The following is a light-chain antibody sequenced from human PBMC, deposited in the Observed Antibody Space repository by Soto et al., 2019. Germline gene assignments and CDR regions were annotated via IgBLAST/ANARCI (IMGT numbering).Light chain of an antibody. J-gene: IGLJ1*01. CDR2: DVS. Sequence: QSVLTQPASVSGAPGQSITISCTGASSDFGGYNYVSWYQQHPGKAPKLMIYDVSNRPSGVSNRFSGSKSGNTASLTISGLQAEDEDDYYCSSYTSSSTSYVFGTGTKVTVL. V-gene: IGLV2-14*01. CDR1: SSDFGGYNY. CDR3: SSYTSSSTSYV.